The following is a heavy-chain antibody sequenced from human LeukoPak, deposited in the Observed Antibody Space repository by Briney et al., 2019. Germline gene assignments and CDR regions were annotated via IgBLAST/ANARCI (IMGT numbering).Heavy chain of an antibody. D-gene: IGHD5-24*01. CDR3: AREKIEMDTIVSSYYYYGMDV. V-gene: IGHV3-7*03. J-gene: IGHJ6*02. Sequence: GGSLRLSCAASGFTFSSYWMSWVRQAPGKGLEWVANIKQDGSEKYYVDSVKGRFTISRDNAKNSLYLQMNSMRAEDTAVYYCAREKIEMDTIVSSYYYYGMDVWGQGTTVTVSS. CDR2: IKQDGSEK. CDR1: GFTFSSYW.